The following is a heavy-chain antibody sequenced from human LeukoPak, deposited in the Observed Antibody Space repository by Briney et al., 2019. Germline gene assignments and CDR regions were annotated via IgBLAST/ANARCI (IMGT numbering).Heavy chain of an antibody. CDR2: MYHSGST. CDR3: ARYPGSAEYRHYYYMDV. V-gene: IGHV4-38-2*02. J-gene: IGHJ6*03. CDR1: GYSISSAYY. D-gene: IGHD2-15*01. Sequence: PPETLSLTCSVSGYSISSAYYWGWIRQPPGKGLEWIGTMYHSGSTNYNPSLKSRVTISVDTSKNQFSLKLSSVTAADTAVYYCARYPGSAEYRHYYYMDVWGKGTTVTVSS.